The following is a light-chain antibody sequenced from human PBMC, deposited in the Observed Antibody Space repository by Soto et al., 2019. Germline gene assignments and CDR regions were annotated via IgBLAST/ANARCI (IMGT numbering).Light chain of an antibody. CDR1: SSNIGAGYD. V-gene: IGLV1-40*01. J-gene: IGLJ1*01. Sequence: QSVLTQPPSVSGAPGQRVTISCTGSSSNIGAGYDVHWYQQLPGTAPKLLIYGNTNRLSGVPDRFSGSKSDTSASLAITGLQAEDEAVYYCQSYDSSLSGYVFGTGTKVTVL. CDR3: QSYDSSLSGYV. CDR2: GNT.